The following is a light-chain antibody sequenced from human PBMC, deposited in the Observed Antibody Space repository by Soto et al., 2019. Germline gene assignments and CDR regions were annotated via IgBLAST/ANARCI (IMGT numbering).Light chain of an antibody. V-gene: IGKV3-15*01. CDR1: QSFASR. CDR3: QHYKTWPRT. Sequence: ERVMTQSAATLSASPGERGTLXCRASQSFASRVAWYQQKPGQAPRLILYGASTRANGFPARFSGSGSVTEFTLTISSLQSEDFAVYYGQHYKTWPRTFGQGTKVDIK. CDR2: GAS. J-gene: IGKJ1*01.